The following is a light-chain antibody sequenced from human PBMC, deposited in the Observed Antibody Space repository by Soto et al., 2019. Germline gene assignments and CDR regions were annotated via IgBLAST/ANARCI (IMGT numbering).Light chain of an antibody. CDR2: EVS. CDR3: SSYTSNSTLDV. V-gene: IGLV2-14*01. J-gene: IGLJ1*01. CDR1: SSDVGGYNY. Sequence: QSALTQPASVSGSPGQSITISWTGTSSDVGGYNYVSWYQQHPGKAPKLMIYEVSHRPSGVSNRFSGSKSGNTASLTISGLQAEDEADYYCSSYTSNSTLDVFGTGTKVTVL.